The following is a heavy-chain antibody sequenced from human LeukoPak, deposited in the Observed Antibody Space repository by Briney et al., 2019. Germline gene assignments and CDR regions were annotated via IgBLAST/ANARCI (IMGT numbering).Heavy chain of an antibody. CDR3: VREFNYYGAGVFDY. V-gene: IGHV1-18*01. D-gene: IGHD3-10*01. CDR1: GYTFTSYG. J-gene: IGHJ4*02. CDR2: ISTYNGNT. Sequence: ASVKVSCKASGYTFTSYGISWVRQAPGQGLEWMGWISTYNGNTNYAQKLQGRVTMTTDTSTNTAYMELRSLRSDDTAVYYCVREFNYYGAGVFDYWGQGTLVTVSS.